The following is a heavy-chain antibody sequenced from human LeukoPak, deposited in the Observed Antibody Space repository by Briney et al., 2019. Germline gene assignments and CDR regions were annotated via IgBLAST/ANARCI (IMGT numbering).Heavy chain of an antibody. CDR1: GFTFSDYY. CDR2: IYYSGST. J-gene: IGHJ4*02. Sequence: PGWSLRLSCAASGFTFSDYYMSWIRQPPGKGLEWIGYIYYSGSTYYNPSLKSRITISVDTSKNQFSLRLSSVTAADTAVYYCAREAAYSTTWYYFDYWGQGTLVTVSS. D-gene: IGHD2-2*01. CDR3: AREAAYSTTWYYFDY. V-gene: IGHV4-30-4*08.